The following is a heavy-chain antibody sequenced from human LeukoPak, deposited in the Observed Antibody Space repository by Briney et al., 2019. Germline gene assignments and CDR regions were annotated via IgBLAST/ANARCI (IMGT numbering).Heavy chain of an antibody. D-gene: IGHD3-10*01. CDR1: GYTFTGYY. CDR2: INPNSGGT. J-gene: IGHJ6*02. CDR3: ARVGFGELLDYYGMDV. V-gene: IGHV1-2*02. Sequence: ASVKVSCKASGYTFTGYYMHWVRQAPGQGLEWMGWINPNSGGTNYAQKFQGRVTMTRDTSISTAYMELSRLRSDDTAVYYCARVGFGELLDYYGMDVWGQGTTVTVSS.